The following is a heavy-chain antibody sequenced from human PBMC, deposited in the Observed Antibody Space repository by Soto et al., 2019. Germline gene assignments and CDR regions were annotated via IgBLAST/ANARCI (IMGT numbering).Heavy chain of an antibody. D-gene: IGHD6-19*01. J-gene: IGHJ5*02. V-gene: IGHV4-59*08. CDR1: VGAIGGYY. Sequence: PSETLSLTCSLSVGAIGGYYWSCIRHPPGKALEWIGYVSYSGSTDYHPSLKSRVSISIDTSKNQFSLKMISVTAADTAVYYCARHGSDSGWFFFQPWGQGALVNVSS. CDR2: VSYSGST. CDR3: ARHGSDSGWFFFQP.